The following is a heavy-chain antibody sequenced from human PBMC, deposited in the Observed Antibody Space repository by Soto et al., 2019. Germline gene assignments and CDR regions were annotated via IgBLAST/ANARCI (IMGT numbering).Heavy chain of an antibody. V-gene: IGHV1-69*01. J-gene: IGHJ6*02. CDR3: ARDLKTSYYSDYYYGMDV. Sequence: QVQLVQSGAEVKKPGSSVKVSCKASGGTFSSYAISWVRQAPGQGLEWMGGIIPIFGTANYAQKFQGRVTITADESTSTAYMELSSLRSEDTAVYYCARDLKTSYYSDYYYGMDVWGQGTTVTVSS. D-gene: IGHD3-22*01. CDR1: GGTFSSYA. CDR2: IIPIFGTA.